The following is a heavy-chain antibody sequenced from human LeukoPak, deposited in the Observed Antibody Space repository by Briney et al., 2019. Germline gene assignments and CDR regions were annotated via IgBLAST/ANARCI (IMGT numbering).Heavy chain of an antibody. CDR3: AREDTAMVSFDY. CDR2: ISWNSGSI. V-gene: IGHV3-9*01. D-gene: IGHD5-18*01. J-gene: IGHJ4*02. Sequence: PGRSLRLSCAASGFTFDDYAMHWVRQAPGKGLEWVSGISWNSGSIGYADSVKGRFTISRDNAKNSLYLQMNSLRAEDTAVYYCAREDTAMVSFDYWGQGTLVTVSS. CDR1: GFTFDDYA.